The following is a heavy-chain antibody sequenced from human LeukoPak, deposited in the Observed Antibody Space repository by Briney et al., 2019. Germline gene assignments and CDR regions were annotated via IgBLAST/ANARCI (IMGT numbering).Heavy chain of an antibody. Sequence: SETLSLTCAVYGGSFSGYYWSWIRQPPGKGLEWIGEINHSGSTNYNPSLKSRVTISVDTSKNQFSLKLSSVTAADTAVYYCMRGDNWFDPWGQGTLVTVSS. CDR3: MRGDNWFDP. D-gene: IGHD2-2*01. V-gene: IGHV4-34*03. J-gene: IGHJ5*02. CDR1: GGSFSGYY. CDR2: INHSGST.